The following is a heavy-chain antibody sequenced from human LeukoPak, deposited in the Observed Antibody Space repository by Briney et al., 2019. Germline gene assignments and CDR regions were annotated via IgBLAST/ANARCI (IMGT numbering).Heavy chain of an antibody. CDR1: GFSLSTSGRC. CDR3: ARIGEVYGEYVAFDV. J-gene: IGHJ3*01. CDR2: IEWGDDK. Sequence: SGPTLVNPTQTLTLTCTFSGFSLSTSGRCGSWIRQPPGKALEWLARIEWGDDKYYNTSLKTRLTISKDTSKNQVVLKMTNMDPVDTATYYCARIGEVYGEYVAFDVWGQGTMVTVSS. D-gene: IGHD4-17*01. V-gene: IGHV2-70*11.